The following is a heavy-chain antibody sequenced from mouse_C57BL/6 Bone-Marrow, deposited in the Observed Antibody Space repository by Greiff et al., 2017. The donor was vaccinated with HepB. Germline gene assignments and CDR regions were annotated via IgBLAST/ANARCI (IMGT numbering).Heavy chain of an antibody. Sequence: LVESGPELVKPGASVKISCKASGYSFTDYNMNWVKQSNGKSLEWIGVINPNYGTTSYNQKFKGKATLTVDQSSSTAYMQLNSLTSEDSAVYYCARMVRGSSPWFAYWGQGTLVTVSA. J-gene: IGHJ3*01. V-gene: IGHV1-39*01. CDR1: GYSFTDYN. CDR2: INPNYGTT. D-gene: IGHD1-1*01. CDR3: ARMVRGSSPWFAY.